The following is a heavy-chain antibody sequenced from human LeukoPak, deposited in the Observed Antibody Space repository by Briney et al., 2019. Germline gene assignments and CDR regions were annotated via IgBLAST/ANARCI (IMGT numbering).Heavy chain of an antibody. CDR3: ARDRGIAAAGTYDY. CDR2: IIPIFGTA. D-gene: IGHD6-13*01. CDR1: GGTFSSYA. J-gene: IGHJ4*02. Sequence: SVKVSCKASGGTFSSYAISWVRQAPGQGLEWMGRIIPIFGTAYYAQKFQGRVTITADKSTSTAYMELSSLRSEDTAVYYCARDRGIAAAGTYDYWGQGTLVTVSS. V-gene: IGHV1-69*06.